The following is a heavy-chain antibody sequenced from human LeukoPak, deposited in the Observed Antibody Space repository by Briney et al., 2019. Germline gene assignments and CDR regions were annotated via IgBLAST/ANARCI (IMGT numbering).Heavy chain of an antibody. Sequence: GGSVRLSCAASGFTFSSYVMTWVRQAPGKGLEWVSALTGSGGSTHYSDSVKGRITISRDNSKNTLYLQMSSLRAEDTAVYFCAREYGSGSYYYDYWGQGTLVTVSS. D-gene: IGHD3-10*01. CDR1: GFTFSSYV. CDR2: LTGSGGST. J-gene: IGHJ4*02. V-gene: IGHV3-23*01. CDR3: AREYGSGSYYYDY.